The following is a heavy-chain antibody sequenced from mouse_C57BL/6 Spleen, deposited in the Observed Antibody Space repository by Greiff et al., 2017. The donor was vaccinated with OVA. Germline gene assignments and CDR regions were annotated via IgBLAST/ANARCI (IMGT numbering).Heavy chain of an antibody. Sequence: QVQLKQSGAELVRPGASVTLSCKASGYTFTDYEMHWVKQTPVHGLEWIGAIDPDTGGTAYNQKVKGKAILTADKSSSTAYMKLRSLTSEDSAVYYCTRYHYGFDYWGQGTLVTVSA. CDR3: TRYHYGFDY. D-gene: IGHD1-1*02. V-gene: IGHV1-15*01. J-gene: IGHJ3*01. CDR1: GYTFTDYE. CDR2: IDPDTGGT.